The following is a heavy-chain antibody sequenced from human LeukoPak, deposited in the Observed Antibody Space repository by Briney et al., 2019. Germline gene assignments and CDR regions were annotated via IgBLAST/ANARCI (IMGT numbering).Heavy chain of an antibody. CDR3: ALNYGANLRPPFDA. CDR1: GFTFSTFG. V-gene: IGHV3-30*03. D-gene: IGHD4/OR15-4a*01. J-gene: IGHJ4*02. Sequence: GGSLRLSCAASGFTFSTFGMHWVRQAPGKGLEWVAVITYDGSNKHYADSVKGRFTISRDNSRNTLFLQMSSLRAEDTAIYYCALNYGANLRPPFDAWGPGTLVTVSS. CDR2: ITYDGSNK.